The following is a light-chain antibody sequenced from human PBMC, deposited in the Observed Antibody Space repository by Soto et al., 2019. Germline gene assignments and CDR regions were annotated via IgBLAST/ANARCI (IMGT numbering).Light chain of an antibody. CDR3: MQGTHWPPT. CDR2: KVS. J-gene: IGKJ1*01. V-gene: IGKV2-30*01. Sequence: DVVMTQSPLSLPVTLGQPASISCRSSQSLLYSDGYTYLNWFQQRPGQSPRRLIYKVSNRDSGVPDRFSGSGSGTDFTLKISRVEAEDVGVYYCMQGTHWPPTFGQGTKVEIK. CDR1: QSLLYSDGYTY.